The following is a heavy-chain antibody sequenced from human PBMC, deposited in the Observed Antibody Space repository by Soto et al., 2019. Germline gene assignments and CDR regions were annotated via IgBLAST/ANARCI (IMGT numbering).Heavy chain of an antibody. CDR2: IYYSGST. Sequence: SETLSLTCTVSGGSISSGGYYWSWIRQHPGKGLERIGYIYYSGSTYYNPSLKSRVTISVDTSKNQFSLKLSSVTAADTAVYYCARQGGRSTGMDVWGQGTTVTVSS. CDR3: ARQGGRSTGMDV. V-gene: IGHV4-31*03. D-gene: IGHD1-26*01. J-gene: IGHJ6*02. CDR1: GGSISSGGYY.